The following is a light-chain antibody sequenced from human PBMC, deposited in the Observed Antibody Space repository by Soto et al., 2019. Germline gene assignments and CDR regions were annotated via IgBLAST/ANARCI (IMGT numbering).Light chain of an antibody. CDR1: SSDVGSHNL. CDR3: CSYGGSRAV. V-gene: IGLV2-23*02. J-gene: IGLJ7*01. Sequence: QSALIQPPSVSGSPGQSVTISCTGTSSDVGSHNLVSWYQQHPGQAPKLMIYEVSKRPLGVSARFSASKSGNTASLTISGLQAEDEADYYCCSYGGSRAVFGGGTQLTVL. CDR2: EVS.